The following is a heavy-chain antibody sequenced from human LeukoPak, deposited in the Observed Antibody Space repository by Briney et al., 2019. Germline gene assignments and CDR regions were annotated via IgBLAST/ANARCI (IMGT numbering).Heavy chain of an antibody. Sequence: GGSLRLSCAASGFTFTSYSMNWVRQAPGKGLEWVSIITGAGGKYYGDSVRGRFVLSRDNSKNTVYMQMSSLRAEDTATYYCAKDYCRDGNCPFPFLDSWGQGTQVTVSS. J-gene: IGHJ4*02. CDR1: GFTFTSYS. D-gene: IGHD2-15*01. V-gene: IGHV3-23*01. CDR3: AKDYCRDGNCPFPFLDS. CDR2: ITGAGGK.